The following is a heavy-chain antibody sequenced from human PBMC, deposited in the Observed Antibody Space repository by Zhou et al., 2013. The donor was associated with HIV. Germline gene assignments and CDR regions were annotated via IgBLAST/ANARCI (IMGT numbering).Heavy chain of an antibody. Sequence: QVQLVQSGAEVKKPGSSVKVSCKASGGTFSSYAFSWVRQAPGQGLEWMGGSIPIFGTANYAQKFQGRVTITTDESTSTAYMELSSLRSEDTAVYYCARAVYGDNKWFDPWGQGTLVTVSS. CDR1: GGTFSSYA. V-gene: IGHV1-69*05. D-gene: IGHD4-17*01. J-gene: IGHJ5*02. CDR3: ARAVYGDNKWFDP. CDR2: SIPIFGTA.